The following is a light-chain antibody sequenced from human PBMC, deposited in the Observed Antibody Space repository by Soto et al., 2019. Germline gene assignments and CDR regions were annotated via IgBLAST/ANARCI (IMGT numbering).Light chain of an antibody. CDR2: DAS. Sequence: EIVLTQSPGTLSLSPGERATLSCRSSESGAKNYLAWYQQEAGQAPRLLIYDASSRATGIPDRFSGSGSGTDFTLTISRLEPEDFAVYYCHQYASSPQTFGQGTKVEIK. V-gene: IGKV3-20*01. CDR3: HQYASSPQT. J-gene: IGKJ1*01. CDR1: ESGAKNY.